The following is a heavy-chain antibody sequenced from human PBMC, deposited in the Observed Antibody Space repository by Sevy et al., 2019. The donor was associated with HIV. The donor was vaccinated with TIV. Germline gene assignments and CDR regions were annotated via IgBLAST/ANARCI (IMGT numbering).Heavy chain of an antibody. Sequence: GGSLRRSCAASGFTFSSYAMHWVRQAPGKGLEWVAVITYDGSNKYYADSVKGRFTISRDNSKNMLYLQMNSLRAEDKAVYYCARDHGAGFGGVIVPDCWGQGTLVTVSS. CDR3: ARDHGAGFGGVIVPDC. V-gene: IGHV3-30-3*01. D-gene: IGHD3-16*02. CDR1: GFTFSSYA. J-gene: IGHJ4*02. CDR2: ITYDGSNK.